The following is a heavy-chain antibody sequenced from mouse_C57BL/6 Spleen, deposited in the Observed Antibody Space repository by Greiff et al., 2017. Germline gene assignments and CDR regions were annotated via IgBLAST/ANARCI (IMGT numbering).Heavy chain of an antibody. V-gene: IGHV5-17*01. CDR2: ISSGSSTI. Sequence: EVQLQESGGGLVKPGGSLKLSCAASGFTFSDYGMHWVRQAPEKGLEWVAYISSGSSTIYYADTVKGRFTISRDNAKNTLFLQMTSLRSEDTAMYFCARNGSSSLFDYWGQGTTLTVSS. J-gene: IGHJ2*01. CDR3: ARNGSSSLFDY. CDR1: GFTFSDYG. D-gene: IGHD1-1*01.